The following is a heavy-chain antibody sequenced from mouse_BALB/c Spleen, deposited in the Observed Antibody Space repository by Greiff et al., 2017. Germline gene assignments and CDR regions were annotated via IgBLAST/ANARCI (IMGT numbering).Heavy chain of an antibody. CDR2: IYPGDGDT. CDR1: GYAFSSYW. Sequence: QVQLQQSGAELVRPGSSVKISCKASGYAFSSYWMNWVKQRPGQGLEWIGQIYPGDGDTNYNGKFKGKATLTADKSSSTAYMQLSSLTSEDSAVYFCAREQLGLRFDYWGQGTTLTVSS. CDR3: AREQLGLRFDY. J-gene: IGHJ2*01. D-gene: IGHD3-1*01. V-gene: IGHV1-80*01.